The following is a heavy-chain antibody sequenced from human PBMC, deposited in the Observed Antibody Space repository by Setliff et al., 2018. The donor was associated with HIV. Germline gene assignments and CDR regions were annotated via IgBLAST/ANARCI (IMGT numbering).Heavy chain of an antibody. Sequence: SETLSLTCTVSGGSISGFYWNWIRQSAGKGLQWIGRIYDSGSTKYNPSLKSRVTMSLDTSKNQFSLNLDSVTAADTAVFYCARYVSDWFYIDSWGQGTLVTVSS. CDR3: ARYVSDWFYIDS. CDR2: IYDSGST. V-gene: IGHV4-4*07. CDR1: GGSISGFY. J-gene: IGHJ4*02. D-gene: IGHD3-9*01.